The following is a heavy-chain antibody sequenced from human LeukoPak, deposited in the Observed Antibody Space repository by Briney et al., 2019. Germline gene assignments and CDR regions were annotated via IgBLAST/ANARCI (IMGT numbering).Heavy chain of an antibody. V-gene: IGHV4-38-2*02. Sequence: PSETLSLTCTVSGYSISSGYYWGWIRQPPGKGLEWIGSIYHSGSTYYNPSLKSRVTISVDTSKNQFSLKLSSVTAADTAVYYCARRSDGYYGSGSLDYWGQGTLVTVSS. J-gene: IGHJ4*02. D-gene: IGHD3-10*01. CDR2: IYHSGST. CDR3: ARRSDGYYGSGSLDY. CDR1: GYSISSGYY.